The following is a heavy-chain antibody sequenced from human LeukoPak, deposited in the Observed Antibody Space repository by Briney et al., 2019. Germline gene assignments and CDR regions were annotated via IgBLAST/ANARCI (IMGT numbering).Heavy chain of an antibody. Sequence: GGSLRLSCAAPGFTFSNYWMDWGRQAPGKGLGLVSRTNRDASTTIYADSVPGRFSVSRDNAKNTLYLQMSSLRVEDTAVYYCTRGLPNFSFFDYWGQGILVTVSS. CDR2: TNRDASTT. CDR1: GFTFSNYW. J-gene: IGHJ4*02. D-gene: IGHD4/OR15-4a*01. CDR3: TRGLPNFSFFDY. V-gene: IGHV3-74*01.